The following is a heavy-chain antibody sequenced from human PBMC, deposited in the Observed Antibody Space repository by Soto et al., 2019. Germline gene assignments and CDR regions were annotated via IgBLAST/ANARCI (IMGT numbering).Heavy chain of an antibody. CDR1: GFTFSSYS. Sequence: GGSLRLSCAASGFTFSSYSMNWVRQAPGKGLEWVSSISSSSSYIYYADSVKGRFTISRDNAKNSLYLQMNSLRAEDTAVYYCARPPIAAAPGRSFDPWGQGTLVTVSS. CDR3: ARPPIAAAPGRSFDP. D-gene: IGHD6-13*01. CDR2: ISSSSSYI. V-gene: IGHV3-21*01. J-gene: IGHJ5*02.